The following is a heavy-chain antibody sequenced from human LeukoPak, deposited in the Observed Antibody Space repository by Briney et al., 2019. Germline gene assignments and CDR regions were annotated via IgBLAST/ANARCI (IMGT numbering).Heavy chain of an antibody. D-gene: IGHD1-1*01. CDR2: ISSSSKYI. V-gene: IGHV3-21*01. Sequence: GGSLRLSCADSGFSFSSYSMNWVRQAPGKGLEWVSSISSSSKYIYYADSVKGRFTISRDNAKNSLYLQMNSLRAEDTAVYYCARSPRGTGSPPDYWGQGTLVTVSS. CDR3: ARSPRGTGSPPDY. CDR1: GFSFSSYS. J-gene: IGHJ4*02.